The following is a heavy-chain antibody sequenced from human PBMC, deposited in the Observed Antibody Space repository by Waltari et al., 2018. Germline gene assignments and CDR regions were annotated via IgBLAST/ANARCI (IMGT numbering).Heavy chain of an antibody. Sequence: GSTYYNPSLKSRVTISVDTSKNQFSLKLSSVTAADTAVYYCAAQAPLKFDYWGQGTLVTVSS. V-gene: IGHV4-30-2*04. CDR3: AAQAPLKFDY. CDR2: GST. J-gene: IGHJ4*02.